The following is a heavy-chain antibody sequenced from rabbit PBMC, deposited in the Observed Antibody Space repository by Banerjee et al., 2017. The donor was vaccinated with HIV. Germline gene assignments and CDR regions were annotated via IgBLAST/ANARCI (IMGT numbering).Heavy chain of an antibody. CDR1: GFSFSSTYY. CDR2: IYTGSGST. J-gene: IGHJ4*01. V-gene: IGHV1S40*01. D-gene: IGHD1-1*01. Sequence: QSLEESGGGLVQPEGSLTLTCTASGFSFSSTYYMCWVRQAPGKGLEWIASIYTGSGSTYYASWAKGRFTISKTSSTTVTLEMTSLTDADTATYFCARGGDSDSGYAFNLWGPGTLVTVS. CDR3: ARGGDSDSGYAFNL.